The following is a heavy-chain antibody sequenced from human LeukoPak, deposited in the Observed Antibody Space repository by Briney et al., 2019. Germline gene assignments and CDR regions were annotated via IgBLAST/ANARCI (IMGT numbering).Heavy chain of an antibody. Sequence: GASVKVSCKASGYTFTSYYMHWVRQAPGQGLEWMGIINPSGGSTSYAQKFQGRVTMTRDMSTSTVYMELSSLRSEDTALYYCARDPARYEQWLVPRLGSYFDYWGQGTLVTVSS. V-gene: IGHV1-46*01. D-gene: IGHD6-19*01. CDR1: GYTFTSYY. J-gene: IGHJ4*02. CDR2: INPSGGST. CDR3: ARDPARYEQWLVPRLGSYFDY.